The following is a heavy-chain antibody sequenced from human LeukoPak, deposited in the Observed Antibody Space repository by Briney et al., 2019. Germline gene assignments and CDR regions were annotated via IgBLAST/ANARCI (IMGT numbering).Heavy chain of an antibody. CDR2: IYYSGST. D-gene: IGHD3-22*01. J-gene: IGHJ2*01. Sequence: PSETLSLTCTVSGGSISSSRYYWGWIRQPPGKGLEWIGSIYYSGSTYYNPSLKSRVTISVDTSKNQFSLKLSSVTAADTAVYYCARSPSGYYLANFDLWGRGTLVTVSS. V-gene: IGHV4-39*07. CDR1: GGSISSSRYY. CDR3: ARSPSGYYLANFDL.